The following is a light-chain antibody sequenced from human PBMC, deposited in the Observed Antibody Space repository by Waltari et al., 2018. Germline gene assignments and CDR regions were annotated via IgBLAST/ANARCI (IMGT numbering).Light chain of an antibody. CDR2: DVS. CDR3: SSYTTRGTWV. Sequence: QSALTQPASVSGSPGQSITSSCPGACSHFGAYDFVPWYQLLPGRAPKLLIYDVSHRPSGVSDRLSGSKSGNTASLTISGLQPEDEADYYCSSYTTRGTWVFGGGTKLTVL. V-gene: IGLV2-14*03. J-gene: IGLJ3*02. CDR1: CSHFGAYDF.